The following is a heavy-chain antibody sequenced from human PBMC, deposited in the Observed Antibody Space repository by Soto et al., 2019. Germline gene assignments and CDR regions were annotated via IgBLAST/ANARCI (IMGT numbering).Heavy chain of an antibody. CDR3: ARKVPMYSSSAGDY. J-gene: IGHJ4*02. V-gene: IGHV5-51*01. Sequence: GESLKISCKGSGYSFTSYWIGWVRQMPGKGLEWMGIIHPGDSDTRYSPSFQGPVTMSVDKSISTAYLQWSSLKASDTAMYYCARKVPMYSSSAGDYWGQGTLVTVSS. CDR1: GYSFTSYW. D-gene: IGHD6-6*01. CDR2: IHPGDSDT.